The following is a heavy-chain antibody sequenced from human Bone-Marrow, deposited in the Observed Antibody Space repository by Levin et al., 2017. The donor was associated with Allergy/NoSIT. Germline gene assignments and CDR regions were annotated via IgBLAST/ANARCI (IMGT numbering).Heavy chain of an antibody. CDR3: ARVRAYCGGECSEPDYNYYGMDV. J-gene: IGHJ6*02. CDR2: IIPLSGTA. CDR1: GGSFSSYV. V-gene: IGHV1-69*13. Sequence: SVKGSCKTSGGSFSSYVISWVRQAPGQGLEWMGGIIPLSGTANYAQKFQGRVTITADESTSTVYMELSNVTSEDTAVYYCARVRAYCGGECSEPDYNYYGMDVWGQGTTVTVSS. D-gene: IGHD2-21*01.